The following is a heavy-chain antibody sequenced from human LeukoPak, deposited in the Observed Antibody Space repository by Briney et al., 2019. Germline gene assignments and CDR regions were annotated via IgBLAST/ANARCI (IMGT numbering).Heavy chain of an antibody. V-gene: IGHV3-48*03. J-gene: IGHJ4*02. Sequence: GGSPRLSCAASGFTFSSSDMNWVRQAPGKGLEWVSYISSSGSTKNYVDSVKGRFTISRDNAKNSLYLQMNSLRAEDTAVYYCAREGSSYAPSGPFYFDYWGQGTLVTVSS. D-gene: IGHD1-26*01. CDR1: GFTFSSSD. CDR3: AREGSSYAPSGPFYFDY. CDR2: ISSSGSTK.